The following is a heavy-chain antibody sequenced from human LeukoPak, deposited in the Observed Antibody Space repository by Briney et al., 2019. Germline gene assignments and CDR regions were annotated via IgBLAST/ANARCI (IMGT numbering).Heavy chain of an antibody. Sequence: ASVTVSCTASGGTFSSYAISWVRQAPGQGLEWMGGIIPIFGTANYAQKFQGRVTITADESTSTAYMELSSLRSEDTAVYYCASPLSFNYDGNSLPYYFDYWGQGTLVTVSS. CDR3: ASPLSFNYDGNSLPYYFDY. V-gene: IGHV1-69*13. CDR2: IIPIFGTA. J-gene: IGHJ4*02. D-gene: IGHD4-23*01. CDR1: GGTFSSYA.